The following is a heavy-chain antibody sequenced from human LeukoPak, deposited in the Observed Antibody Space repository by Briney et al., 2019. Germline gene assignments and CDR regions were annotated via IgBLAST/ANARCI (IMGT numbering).Heavy chain of an antibody. V-gene: IGHV1-8*02. CDR1: GYTFTGYY. D-gene: IGHD2-2*01. Sequence: GASVKVSCKASGYTFTGYYMHWVRQAPGQGLEWMGWMNPNSGNTGYAQKFQGRVTMTRNTSISTAYMELSSLRSEDTAVYYCARGGLYCSSTSCYSENWFDPWGQGTLVTVSS. CDR3: ARGGLYCSSTSCYSENWFDP. CDR2: MNPNSGNT. J-gene: IGHJ5*02.